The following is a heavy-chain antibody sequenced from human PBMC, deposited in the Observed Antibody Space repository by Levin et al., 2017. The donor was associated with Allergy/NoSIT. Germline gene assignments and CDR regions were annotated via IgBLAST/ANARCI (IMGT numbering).Heavy chain of an antibody. V-gene: IGHV3-7*01. D-gene: IGHD4-17*01. CDR1: GFTFSTYW. Sequence: GESLKISCAASGFTFSTYWMSWVRQAPGKGLEWVANIRQDGNEKHYVDSVEGRFTISRDNAKNSLYLQMSSLGAEDTAVYYCAKDLSRPIHYGLNYWGQGTLVTVSS. CDR3: AKDLSRPIHYGLNY. CDR2: IRQDGNEK. J-gene: IGHJ4*02.